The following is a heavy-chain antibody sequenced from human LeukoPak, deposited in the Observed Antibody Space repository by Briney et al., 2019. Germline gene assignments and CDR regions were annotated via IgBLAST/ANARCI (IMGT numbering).Heavy chain of an antibody. J-gene: IGHJ3*02. CDR1: GFTFGDYA. CDR2: IRSKAYGGTT. V-gene: IGHV3-49*03. CDR3: TRDVLPYGDHPGAFDI. Sequence: GGSVRLSCTASGFTFGDYAMSWFRQAPGKGLEWVGFIRSKAYGGTTEYAASVKGRFTISRDDSKSIAYLQMNSLKTEDTAVYYCTRDVLPYGDHPGAFDIWGQGTMVTVSS. D-gene: IGHD4-17*01.